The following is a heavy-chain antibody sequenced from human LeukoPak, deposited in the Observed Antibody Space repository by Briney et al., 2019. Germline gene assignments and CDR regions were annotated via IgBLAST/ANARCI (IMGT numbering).Heavy chain of an antibody. CDR1: GYSISSGYY. CDR2: IYHSGST. D-gene: IGHD6-13*01. Sequence: SETLSLTCTVSGYSISSGYYWGWIRQPPGKGLEWIGSIYHSGSTNYSPSLKSRVTISVDTSKNQFSLKLSSVTAADTAVYYCARDPGIAAAGSFLDYWGQGTLVTVSS. J-gene: IGHJ4*02. V-gene: IGHV4-38-2*02. CDR3: ARDPGIAAAGSFLDY.